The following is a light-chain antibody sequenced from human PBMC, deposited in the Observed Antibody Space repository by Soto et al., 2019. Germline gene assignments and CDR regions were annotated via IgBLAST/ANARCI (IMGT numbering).Light chain of an antibody. Sequence: QSVLTQPPSVSAAPGQKVTISCSGSNSNIGKNYVSWYQQLPGTAPRLLIYDNDKRPSGIPDRFSGFKSGASATLGITGLQTGDEADYYCATWDSSLTSGVFGGGTKLTVL. CDR1: NSNIGKNY. J-gene: IGLJ2*01. V-gene: IGLV1-51*01. CDR2: DND. CDR3: ATWDSSLTSGV.